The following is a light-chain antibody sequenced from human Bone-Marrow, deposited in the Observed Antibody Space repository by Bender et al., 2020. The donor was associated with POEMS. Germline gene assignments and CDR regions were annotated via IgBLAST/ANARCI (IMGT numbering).Light chain of an antibody. CDR1: SSNIGSNY. CDR2: KSN. Sequence: QSVLTQAPSASGTPGQRVTISCSGSSSNIGSNYIYWYQQLPGPAPKLLIYKSNQRPSGVPDRFSGSKSGNTASLTISGLQAEDESDYHCFSHAGSNDYVFGTGTQVTVL. V-gene: IGLV1-47*01. CDR3: FSHAGSNDYV. J-gene: IGLJ1*01.